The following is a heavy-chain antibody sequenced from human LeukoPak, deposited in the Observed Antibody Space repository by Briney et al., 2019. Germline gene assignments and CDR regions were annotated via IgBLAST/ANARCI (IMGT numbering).Heavy chain of an antibody. D-gene: IGHD3-22*01. J-gene: IGHJ4*02. Sequence: GGSLRLSCAASGFTFTSYSMNWVRQAPGKGLEWVSSISSSGLNIDYADSDSLKGRFTISRDNGKDSVYLQMNSLRAEDTAVYYCAKKGYYDGSGYYMYYFDHWGQGTLVTVSS. CDR3: AKKGYYDGSGYYMYYFDH. CDR2: ISSSGLNI. CDR1: GFTFTSYS. V-gene: IGHV3-21*04.